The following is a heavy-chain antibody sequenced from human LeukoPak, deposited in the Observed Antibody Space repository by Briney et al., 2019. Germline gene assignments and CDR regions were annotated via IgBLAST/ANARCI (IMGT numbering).Heavy chain of an antibody. CDR1: GFTFSSYS. D-gene: IGHD6-19*01. V-gene: IGHV3-21*04. CDR2: ISSSSSYI. CDR3: AKSPIGVAGDLDY. J-gene: IGHJ4*02. Sequence: GGSLRLSCAASGFTFSSYSMTWVRQAPGKGLEWVSSISSSSSYIYYADSVKGRFTISRDNSKNTLYLQMNSLRAEDTAVYYCAKSPIGVAGDLDYWGQGTLVTVSS.